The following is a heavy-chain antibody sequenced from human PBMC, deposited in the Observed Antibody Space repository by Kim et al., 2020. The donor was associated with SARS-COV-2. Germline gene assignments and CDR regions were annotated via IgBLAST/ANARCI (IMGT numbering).Heavy chain of an antibody. CDR1: GITFKNYW. J-gene: IGHJ5*02. Sequence: GGSLRLSCVASGITFKNYWMHWVRQPPGKGLLWVSRVNPDGSGTTYAESVKGRFTISRDNAKNTLYLQMNSLRAEDTAVYYCARDGAMVLFAWGQGTLVTVSS. V-gene: IGHV3-74*01. CDR3: ARDGAMVLFA. D-gene: IGHD2-8*01. CDR2: VNPDGSGT.